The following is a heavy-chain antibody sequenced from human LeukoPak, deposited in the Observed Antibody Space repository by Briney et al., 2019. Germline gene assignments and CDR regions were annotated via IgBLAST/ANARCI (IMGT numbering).Heavy chain of an antibody. CDR1: GGTFSSYA. V-gene: IGHV1-69*05. J-gene: IGHJ5*02. D-gene: IGHD3-22*01. CDR3: ARLEYYYDSSGYFSSFDP. Sequence: GASVKVSCKASGGTFSSYAISWVRQAPGQGLEWMGGIIPIFGTANYAQKLQGRVTMTTDTSTSTAYMELRSLRSDDTAVYYCARLEYYYDSSGYFSSFDPWGQGTLVTVSP. CDR2: IIPIFGTA.